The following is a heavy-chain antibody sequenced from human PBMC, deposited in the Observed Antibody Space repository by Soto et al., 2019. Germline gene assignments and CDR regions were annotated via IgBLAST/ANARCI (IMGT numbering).Heavy chain of an antibody. CDR1: GGSFSGHS. V-gene: IGHV4-34*01. J-gene: IGHJ5*01. CDR2: INHSGRV. D-gene: IGHD3-22*01. CDR3: STRAYDTNGYYRFDP. Sequence: PSETLSLTCAVYGGSFSGHSWTCIRQSPWKGLEWIGYINHSGRVNYSPSLKSRVTISLDTSKNQFSLTLSAVTAADTAMYYCSTRAYDTNGYYRFDPWGQGTLVTVPQ.